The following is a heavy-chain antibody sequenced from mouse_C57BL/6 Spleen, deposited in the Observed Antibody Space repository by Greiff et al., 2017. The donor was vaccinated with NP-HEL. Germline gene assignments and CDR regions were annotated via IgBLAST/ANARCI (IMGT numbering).Heavy chain of an antibody. CDR3: ARIGYYYGSSYAWFAY. CDR1: GYTFTDYN. J-gene: IGHJ3*01. CDR2: INPNNGGT. Sequence: EVQLQQSGPELVKPGASVKMSCKASGYTFTDYNMHWVKQSHGKSLEWIGYINPNNGGTSYNQKFKGKATLTVNKSSSTAYMELRSLTSEDSAVYYCARIGYYYGSSYAWFAYWGQGTLVTVSA. D-gene: IGHD1-1*01. V-gene: IGHV1-22*01.